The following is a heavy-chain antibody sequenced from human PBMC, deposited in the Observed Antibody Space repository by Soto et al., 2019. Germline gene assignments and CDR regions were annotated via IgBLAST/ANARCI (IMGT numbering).Heavy chain of an antibody. V-gene: IGHV1-46*01. Sequence: QVQLVQSGAEVKKPGASVRISCRASGYSFTSTYVHWVRQAPGQGPEWMGIINPAGGTTYYAQKFQGRLNITSDTSTDTVFMDLNDLTSEDTAVYFCALKVVTYYDNWGQGTLLTVSS. CDR2: INPAGGTT. CDR1: GYSFTSTY. CDR3: ALKVVTYYDN. J-gene: IGHJ4*02. D-gene: IGHD2-21*02.